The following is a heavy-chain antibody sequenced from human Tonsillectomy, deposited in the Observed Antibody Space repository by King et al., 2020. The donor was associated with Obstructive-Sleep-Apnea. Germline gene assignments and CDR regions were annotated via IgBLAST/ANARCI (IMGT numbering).Heavy chain of an antibody. V-gene: IGHV4-30-4*01. J-gene: IGHJ4*02. CDR3: ARARPNFLTRPYYFDY. Sequence: QLQESGPGLVKPSQTLSLTCTVSGGSISSGDYYWSWIRQPPGKGLEWIGYIYSSGNTYYNPSLKSRVTISVDTSKNQFSLKLSSVTAADTAVYYCARARPNFLTRPYYFDYWGQGTLVTVSS. CDR1: GGSISSGDYY. CDR2: IYSSGNT. D-gene: IGHD3/OR15-3a*01.